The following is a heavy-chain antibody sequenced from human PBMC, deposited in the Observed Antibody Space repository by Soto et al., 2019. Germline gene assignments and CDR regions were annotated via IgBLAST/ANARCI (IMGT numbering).Heavy chain of an antibody. CDR1: GLTVSSNY. J-gene: IGHJ4*02. D-gene: IGHD3-10*01. V-gene: IGHV3-66*01. CDR2: IHSGGST. Sequence: QPGGSLRLSCAASGLTVSSNYMSWVRQAPGKGLEWVSVIHSGGSTYYADSVKGRFTISRDNSKNTLYLQMNSLRAEDTAVYYCARDFYYYGSGTMGGYFDYWGQGTLVTVSS. CDR3: ARDFYYYGSGTMGGYFDY.